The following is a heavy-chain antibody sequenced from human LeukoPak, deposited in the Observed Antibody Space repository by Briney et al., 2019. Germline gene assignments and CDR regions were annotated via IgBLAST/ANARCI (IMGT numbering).Heavy chain of an antibody. CDR3: ARRASKGYYFDY. Sequence: ASVKVSCKASGGTFSSYAISWVRQAPGQGLEWMGGIIPIFGTANYAQKFQGRVTITADESTSTAYMELSSLRSEDTAVYYCARRASKGYYFDYWGQGTLVTVSS. CDR1: GGTFSSYA. D-gene: IGHD2-2*01. CDR2: IIPIFGTA. J-gene: IGHJ4*02. V-gene: IGHV1-69*13.